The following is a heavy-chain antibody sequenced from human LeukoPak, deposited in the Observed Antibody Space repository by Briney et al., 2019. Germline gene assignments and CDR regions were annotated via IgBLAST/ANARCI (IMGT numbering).Heavy chain of an antibody. D-gene: IGHD5-18*01. Sequence: PGGSLRLSCAASGFTFSTYWMSWVRQAPGKGLEWVANIKQDGSEKYYVDSVKGRFTISRDNAKNSLYLQMNSLRAEDTAVYYCTSQQYSYGYLFGYWGQGTLVTVSS. V-gene: IGHV3-7*01. CDR1: GFTFSTYW. CDR2: IKQDGSEK. CDR3: TSQQYSYGYLFGY. J-gene: IGHJ4*02.